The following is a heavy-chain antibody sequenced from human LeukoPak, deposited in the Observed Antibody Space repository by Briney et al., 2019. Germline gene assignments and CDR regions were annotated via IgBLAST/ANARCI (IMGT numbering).Heavy chain of an antibody. CDR3: AKRYGLGSSPSDY. CDR1: GFTFKNYG. J-gene: IGHJ4*02. V-gene: IGHV3-23*01. D-gene: IGHD3-10*01. Sequence: PGGSLRLSCAASGFTFKNYGMSWVRPAPGKGLEWDSDISGTGANTYYADSAKGRFTISRDNSKNTLYLQMHSLRGEDTAVYSCAKRYGLGSSPSDYWGQGTLVTVSS. CDR2: ISGTGANT.